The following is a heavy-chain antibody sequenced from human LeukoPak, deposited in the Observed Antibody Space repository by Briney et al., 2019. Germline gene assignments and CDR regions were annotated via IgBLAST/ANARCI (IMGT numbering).Heavy chain of an antibody. Sequence: ASVKVSCKASGYSFTSYYVHWVRQAPGQGLEWMGIIDPSSGNTNYAQRFQGRVTMTRDTSTSTVYMELSSLRSEDTAVYYCAKTFGTTGPKYYFDYWGQGTLVTVSS. J-gene: IGHJ4*02. V-gene: IGHV1-46*01. CDR1: GYSFTSYY. D-gene: IGHD1-7*01. CDR2: IDPSSGNT. CDR3: AKTFGTTGPKYYFDY.